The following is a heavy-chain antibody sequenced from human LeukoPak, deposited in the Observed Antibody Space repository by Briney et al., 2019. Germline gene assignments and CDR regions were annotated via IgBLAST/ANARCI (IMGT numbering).Heavy chain of an antibody. CDR2: IYYSGST. CDR3: ARQFGGNYYEIDY. V-gene: IGHV4-39*01. Sequence: PSETLSLTCNVSGGSISSGSYYWGWIRQPPGKGLEWIGSIYYSGSTYYNPSLKSRVTISVDTSQKQFSLMLTSVTAADTAVYYCARQFGGNYYEIDYWGQGTLVTVSS. J-gene: IGHJ4*02. D-gene: IGHD1-26*01. CDR1: GGSISSGSYY.